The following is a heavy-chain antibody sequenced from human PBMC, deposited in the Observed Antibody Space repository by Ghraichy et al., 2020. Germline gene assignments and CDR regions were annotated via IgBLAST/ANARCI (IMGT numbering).Heavy chain of an antibody. CDR1: GVTFSSFS. J-gene: IGHJ6*02. D-gene: IGHD2-15*01. CDR3: AKEGGYCSGGRGFAARMDV. Sequence: GGSLRLSCAASGVTFSSFSMNWVRQAPGKGLEWVSYISRNSSTIYYADSVKGRFTISRDNAKNSLYLQMNSLRDEDTAVFYCAKEGGYCSGGRGFAARMDVWGQRSTGIVSS. V-gene: IGHV3-48*02. CDR2: ISRNSSTI.